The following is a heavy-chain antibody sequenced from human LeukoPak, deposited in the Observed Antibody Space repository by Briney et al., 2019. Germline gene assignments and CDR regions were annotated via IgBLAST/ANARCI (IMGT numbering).Heavy chain of an antibody. Sequence: GGSLRLSCAASGFTFSSYAMSWVRQAPGKGLEWVSAISGSGGSTYYADSVKGRFTISRDNSKNTLYLQMNSLRAEDTAVYYCARDHSGWYGSDYWGQGTLVTVSS. J-gene: IGHJ4*02. CDR3: ARDHSGWYGSDY. CDR1: GFTFSSYA. D-gene: IGHD6-19*01. CDR2: ISGSGGST. V-gene: IGHV3-23*01.